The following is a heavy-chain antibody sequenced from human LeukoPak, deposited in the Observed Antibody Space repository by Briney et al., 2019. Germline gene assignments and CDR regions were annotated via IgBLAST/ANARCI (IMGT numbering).Heavy chain of an antibody. Sequence: SETLSLTCTVSGGSISSYYWSWIGRPPGRGWGGVGYIYYGGATNYNPSLKSRVTISVDTSKNQFSLKLNSVTAADTAVYYCARHSLSRQHIVVVTAVHWYFDLWGRGTLVTVSS. CDR3: ARHSLSRQHIVVVTAVHWYFDL. V-gene: IGHV4-59*08. J-gene: IGHJ2*01. CDR1: GGSISSYY. CDR2: IYYGGAT. D-gene: IGHD2-21*02.